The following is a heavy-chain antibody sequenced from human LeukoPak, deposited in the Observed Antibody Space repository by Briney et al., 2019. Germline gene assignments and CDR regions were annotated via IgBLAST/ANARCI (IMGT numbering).Heavy chain of an antibody. Sequence: ASVKVSCKASGYTFTGYYMHWVRQAPGQGLEWMGWINPNSGGTNYAQKFQGRVTMTRDTSISTAYMELGSLRSDDTAVYYCARGIAPAGLDAFDIWGQGTMVTVSS. V-gene: IGHV1-2*02. CDR2: INPNSGGT. CDR1: GYTFTGYY. J-gene: IGHJ3*02. CDR3: ARGIAPAGLDAFDI. D-gene: IGHD6-13*01.